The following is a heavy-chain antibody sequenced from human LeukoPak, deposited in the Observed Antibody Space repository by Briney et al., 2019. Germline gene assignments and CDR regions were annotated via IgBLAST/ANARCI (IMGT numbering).Heavy chain of an antibody. CDR1: GFTFSSYS. D-gene: IGHD3-22*01. CDR3: ARDWYYYDSSGYYYWSPAMRY. CDR2: ISSSSSYI. Sequence: GGSLRLSCAASGFTFSSYSMNWVRQAPGKGLEWVSSISSSSSYIYYADSVKGRFTISRDNAKNSLYLQMNSLRAEDTAVYYCARDWYYYDSSGYYYWSPAMRYWGQGTLVTVSS. J-gene: IGHJ4*02. V-gene: IGHV3-21*01.